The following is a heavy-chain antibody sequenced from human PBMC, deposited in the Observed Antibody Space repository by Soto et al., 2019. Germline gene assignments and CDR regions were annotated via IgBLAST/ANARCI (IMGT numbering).Heavy chain of an antibody. J-gene: IGHJ4*02. CDR2: IYYSGST. V-gene: IGHV4-30-4*01. Sequence: PSETLSLTCTVSGGSSISGDYYWSWIRQPPGKGLEWIGYIYYSGSTYYNPSLKSRVTISVDTSKNQFPLKLSSVTAADTAVYYCARGREWLPTYWGQGTLVTVSS. D-gene: IGHD5-12*01. CDR3: ARGREWLPTY. CDR1: GGSSISGDYY.